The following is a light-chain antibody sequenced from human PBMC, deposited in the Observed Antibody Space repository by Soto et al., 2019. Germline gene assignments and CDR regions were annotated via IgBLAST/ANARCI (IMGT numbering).Light chain of an antibody. J-gene: IGLJ1*01. V-gene: IGLV2-8*01. CDR1: SSDVGGYNY. CDR3: SSYAGSNYV. CDR2: EVS. Sequence: QSVLTQPPSASGSPGQSVTISCTGTSSDVGGYNYVSWYQQHPGKAPKLMIYEVSKRPSGVPDRFSGSKSGNTASLTVSGFQAEDEADYYCSSYAGSNYVFGTGTKLTVL.